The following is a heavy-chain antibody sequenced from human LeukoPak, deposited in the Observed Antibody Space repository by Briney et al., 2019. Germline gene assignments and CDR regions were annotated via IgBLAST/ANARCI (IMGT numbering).Heavy chain of an antibody. CDR3: ARAFRSGGSCYPDY. D-gene: IGHD2-15*01. CDR1: GGSISSGGYY. V-gene: IGHV4-31*03. J-gene: IGHJ4*02. CDR2: IYYSGST. Sequence: SETLSLTCTVSGGSISSGGYYWSWIRQHPGKGLEWIGYIYYSGSTYYNPSLKSRVTISVDTSKNQFSLKLSSVTAADTAVYYCARAFRSGGSCYPDYWGQGTLVTVSS.